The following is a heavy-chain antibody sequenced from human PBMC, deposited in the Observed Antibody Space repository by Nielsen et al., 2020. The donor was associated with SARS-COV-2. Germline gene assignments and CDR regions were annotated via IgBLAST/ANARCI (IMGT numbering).Heavy chain of an antibody. CDR2: FIPMFDTS. CDR1: GYTFSDYY. J-gene: IGHJ4*02. CDR3: AGDGYNLKFI. V-gene: IGHV1-69*06. D-gene: IGHD5-24*01. Sequence: SVQVSCKASGYTFSDYYIHCVRQAPAQGLEWMGGFIPMFDTSNYPQKFQGRVTFTADKSTSTAYMELSSLRSEDTAVYFCAGDGYNLKFIWGQGTLVTVSS.